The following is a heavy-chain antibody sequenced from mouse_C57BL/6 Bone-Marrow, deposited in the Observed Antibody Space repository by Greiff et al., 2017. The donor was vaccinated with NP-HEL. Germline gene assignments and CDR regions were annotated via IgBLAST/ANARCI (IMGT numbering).Heavy chain of an antibody. CDR3: AKSLRDYAMDY. Sequence: VHLVESGPELVKPGASVKISCKASGYAFSSSWMNWVKQRPGKGLEWIGRIYPGDGDTNYNGKFKGKATLTADKSSSTAYMQLSSLTSEDSAVYFCAKSLRDYAMDYWGQGTSVTVSS. J-gene: IGHJ4*01. CDR2: IYPGDGDT. CDR1: GYAFSSSW. V-gene: IGHV1-82*01. D-gene: IGHD2-12*01.